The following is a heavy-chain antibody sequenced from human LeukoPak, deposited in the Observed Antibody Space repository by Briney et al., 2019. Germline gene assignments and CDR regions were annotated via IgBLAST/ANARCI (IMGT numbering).Heavy chain of an antibody. CDR3: ATLHDTGYYTF. CDR1: GFTFSTYW. J-gene: IGHJ4*02. Sequence: PGGSLRLSCAASGFTFSTYWMSWVRQAPGKGLKWVANIKQDGSEKYYVDSVKGRFTISRDNAKNSLYLQMSSLRAEDTAVYYCATLHDTGYYTFWGQGTLVTVSS. CDR2: IKQDGSEK. V-gene: IGHV3-7*01. D-gene: IGHD3/OR15-3a*01.